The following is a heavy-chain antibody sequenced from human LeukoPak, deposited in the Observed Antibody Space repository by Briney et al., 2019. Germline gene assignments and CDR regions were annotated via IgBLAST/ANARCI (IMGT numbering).Heavy chain of an antibody. CDR3: ARDPYGDRGYFDY. J-gene: IGHJ4*02. CDR2: IYHSGST. V-gene: IGHV4-30-2*01. Sequence: PSQTLSLTCAVSGGSIGSGGYSWSWIRQPPGKGLEWIGYIYHSGSTYYNPSLKSRVTISVDRSKNQFSLKLSSVTAADTAVYYCARDPYGDRGYFDYWGQGTLVTVSS. CDR1: GGSIGSGGYS. D-gene: IGHD4-17*01.